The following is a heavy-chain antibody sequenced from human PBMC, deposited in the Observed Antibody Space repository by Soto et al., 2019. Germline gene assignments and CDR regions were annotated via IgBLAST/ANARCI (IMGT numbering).Heavy chain of an antibody. Sequence: SETLSLTCTVSGDSMNKYFWTWIRQTAGKGLEWIGHIFTTGSTSYNPSLKRRVTMSVDMSKSQFSVQLTSVDAADTAVYYCAKDSRAREGYPNNSSEVGVWGPQTTLTASS. D-gene: IGHD6-6*01. CDR1: GDSMNKYF. V-gene: IGHV4-4*07. CDR2: IFTTGST. J-gene: IGHJ6*02. CDR3: AKDSRAREGYPNNSSEVGV.